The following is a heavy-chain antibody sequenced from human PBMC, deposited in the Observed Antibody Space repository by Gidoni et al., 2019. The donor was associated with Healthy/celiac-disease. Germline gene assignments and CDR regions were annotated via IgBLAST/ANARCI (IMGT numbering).Heavy chain of an antibody. D-gene: IGHD2-2*02. J-gene: IGHJ3*02. CDR3: ARDHCSSTSCYTGDDAFDI. V-gene: IGHV3-48*02. Sequence: EVQLVESGGGLVQPGGSLRLSCAASGFTFSSYSMNWVRQAPGKGLEWVSYISSSSSTIYYADSVKGRFTISRDNAKNSLYLQMNSLRDEDTAVYYCARDHCSSTSCYTGDDAFDIWGQGTMVTVSS. CDR1: GFTFSSYS. CDR2: ISSSSSTI.